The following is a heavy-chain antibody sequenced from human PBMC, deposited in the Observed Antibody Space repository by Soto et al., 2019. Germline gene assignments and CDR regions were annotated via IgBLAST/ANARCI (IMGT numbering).Heavy chain of an antibody. V-gene: IGHV3-23*01. Sequence: GGSLRVSCAAAGFNFSGYSLSWVRQDPGKGLDWVSAIRGSGDNTYYADSVKGRFTISRDNTKNTLYLQMNSLRAEDTAVYYCAKSPTMVRGLIFDYWGQGALVTVSS. CDR1: GFNFSGYS. CDR2: IRGSGDNT. CDR3: AKSPTMVRGLIFDY. D-gene: IGHD3-10*01. J-gene: IGHJ4*02.